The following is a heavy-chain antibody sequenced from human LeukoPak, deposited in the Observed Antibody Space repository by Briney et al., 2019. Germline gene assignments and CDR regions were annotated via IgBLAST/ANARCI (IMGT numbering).Heavy chain of an antibody. Sequence: GGSLRLSCAASGFTFSEYEMNWVRRARGKGLEWVSYINSRGSSTYYTDSVKGRFTISRDNAKNSLYLQMNSLRAEDTAVYYCAREDYYDRSGYPDWGQGALVTVSS. CDR1: GFTFSEYE. V-gene: IGHV3-48*03. D-gene: IGHD3-22*01. CDR2: INSRGSST. CDR3: AREDYYDRSGYPD. J-gene: IGHJ4*02.